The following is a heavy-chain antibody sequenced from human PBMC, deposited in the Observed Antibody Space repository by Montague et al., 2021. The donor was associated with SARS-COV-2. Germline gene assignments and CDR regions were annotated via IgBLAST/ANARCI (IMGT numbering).Heavy chain of an antibody. J-gene: IGHJ6*02. D-gene: IGHD4-17*01. CDR3: ARIYGPYHYGLDV. CDR1: GGSLSTYY. V-gene: IGHV4-59*13. CDR2: IYYIGNT. Sequence: SETLSLTCTVSGGSLSTYYWSWIRQPPGKGLECIGYIYYIGNTNYNPSLKSRVTISVDTSKNQFSLKLGSVTAADTAVYYCARIYGPYHYGLDVWGQGTTVTVSS.